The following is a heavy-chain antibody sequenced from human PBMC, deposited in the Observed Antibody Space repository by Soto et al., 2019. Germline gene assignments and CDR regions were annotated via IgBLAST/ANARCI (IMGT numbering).Heavy chain of an antibody. J-gene: IGHJ4*02. CDR1: GDSVTDYY. CDR2: FYYSGST. V-gene: IGHV4-59*02. D-gene: IGHD3-16*01. Sequence: PSDTLSLTCSVSGDSVTDYYWNWVRQPPGKGLEWLGYFYYSGSTNYHPSLESRASISVDTSKNQFSLKLTSVTAADTAVYYCIRGGVAAPPHFEFWGPGILVTVS. CDR3: IRGGVAAPPHFEF.